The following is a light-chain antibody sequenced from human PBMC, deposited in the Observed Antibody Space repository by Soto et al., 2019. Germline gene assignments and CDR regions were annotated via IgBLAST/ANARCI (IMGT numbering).Light chain of an antibody. Sequence: EIVMTQSPLTLPVTAGEPASISSRSSQSLLYNNTYNSMDWYVQKPGQSPQLLIYFGSNRAPGVPDRFSGSGSGTDFTLKINRVEAEDVGTYYYMQALQSRTFGQGTRLEI. V-gene: IGKV2-28*01. CDR2: FGS. CDR1: QSLLYNNTYNS. J-gene: IGKJ5*01. CDR3: MQALQSRT.